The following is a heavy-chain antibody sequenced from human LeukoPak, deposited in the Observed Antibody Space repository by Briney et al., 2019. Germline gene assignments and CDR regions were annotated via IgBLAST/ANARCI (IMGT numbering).Heavy chain of an antibody. D-gene: IGHD1-14*01. CDR1: GGSISSYF. Sequence: PSETLSLTCTVSGGSISSYFCTWIRQPAGKGLEWIGRIRTSGSTNYNPSLKSRVTMSVDTSKNQFSLKLSSVTAADTAVYYCARDPEGHGNYFDYWGQGTLVTVSS. CDR2: IRTSGST. V-gene: IGHV4-4*07. CDR3: ARDPEGHGNYFDY. J-gene: IGHJ4*02.